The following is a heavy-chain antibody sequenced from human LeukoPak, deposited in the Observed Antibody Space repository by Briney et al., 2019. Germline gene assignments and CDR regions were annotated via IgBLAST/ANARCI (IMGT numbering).Heavy chain of an antibody. CDR2: MNPNSGNT. CDR3: ARGPHWIRSGGQLWYDY. J-gene: IGHJ4*02. Sequence: ASVKVSCKASGYTFTSYGINWVRQATGQGLEWMGWMNPNSGNTGYAQKFQGRVTMTRNTSISTAYMELSSLRSEDTAVYYCARGPHWIRSGGQLWYDYWGQGTLVTVSS. D-gene: IGHD5-18*01. V-gene: IGHV1-8*02. CDR1: GYTFTSYG.